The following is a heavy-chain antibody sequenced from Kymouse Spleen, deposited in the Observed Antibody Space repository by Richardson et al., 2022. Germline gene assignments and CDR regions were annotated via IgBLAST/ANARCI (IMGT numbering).Heavy chain of an antibody. D-gene: IGHD6-19*01. CDR3: TEGVIAVAGTDY. CDR1: GFTFSNAW. J-gene: IGHJ4*02. Sequence: EVQLVESGGGLVKPGGSLRLSCAASGFTFSNAWMSWVRQAPGKGLEWVGRIKSKTDGGTTDYAAPVKGRFTISRDDSKNTLYLQMNSLKTEDTAVYYCTEGVIAVAGTDYWGQGTLVTVSS. CDR2: IKSKTDGGTT. V-gene: IGHV3-15*01.